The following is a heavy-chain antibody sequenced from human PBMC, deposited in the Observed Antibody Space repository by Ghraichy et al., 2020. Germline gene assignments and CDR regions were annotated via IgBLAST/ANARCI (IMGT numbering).Heavy chain of an antibody. D-gene: IGHD3-16*01. CDR3: ARDLLYDYVWGSAVDY. V-gene: IGHV1-3*01. CDR2: INAGNGNT. CDR1: GYTFTSYA. J-gene: IGHJ4*02. Sequence: ASVKVSCKASGYTFTSYAMHWVRQAPGQRLEWMGWINAGNGNTKYSQKFQGRVTITRDTSASTAYMELSSLRSEDTAVYYCARDLLYDYVWGSAVDYWGQGTLVTVSS.